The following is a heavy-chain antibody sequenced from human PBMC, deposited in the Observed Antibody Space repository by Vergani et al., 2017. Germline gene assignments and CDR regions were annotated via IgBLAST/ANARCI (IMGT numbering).Heavy chain of an antibody. CDR3: ATIGYRRWGYYFDY. V-gene: IGHV4-4*03. CDR2: ICHTEDT. Sequence: QVQLQESGPGLVKPPGTLSLTCAVSGDSISSNNCWTWVRQPPGKGLAWIGEICHTEDTKYSPSLKSRVTVSVDESRNLFSLRLNSVTDADTAVYYCATIGYRRWGYYFDYRGQGSLVTVSS. J-gene: IGHJ4*02. CDR1: GDSISSNNC. D-gene: IGHD2-2*02.